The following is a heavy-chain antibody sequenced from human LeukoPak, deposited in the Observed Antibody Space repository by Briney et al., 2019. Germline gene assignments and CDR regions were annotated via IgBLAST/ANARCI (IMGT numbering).Heavy chain of an antibody. J-gene: IGHJ4*02. CDR1: GFTFSSYA. V-gene: IGHV3-30-3*01. CDR2: ISYDGSNK. D-gene: IGHD6-19*01. CDR3: ARDSYGWYD. Sequence: PGGSLRLSCAASGFTFSSYAMHWVRQAPGKGLEWVAVISYDGSNKYYADSVKGRFTISRDNSKNTLYLQMNSLRAEDTAVYYCARDSYGWYDWGQGTLVTVSS.